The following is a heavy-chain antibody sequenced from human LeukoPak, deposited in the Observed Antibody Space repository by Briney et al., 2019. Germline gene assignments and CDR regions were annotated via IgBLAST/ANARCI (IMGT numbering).Heavy chain of an antibody. J-gene: IGHJ5*02. V-gene: IGHV3-7*03. Sequence: PGGSLRLSCAASGFTFSSYWMSWVRQAPGKGLEWVANIKQDGSEKYYVDSVKGRFTISRDNAKNSLYLQMNSLRAEDTAVYYCARFPPRAGSHWFDPWGQGTLVTVSS. CDR1: GFTFSSYW. D-gene: IGHD6-19*01. CDR2: IKQDGSEK. CDR3: ARFPPRAGSHWFDP.